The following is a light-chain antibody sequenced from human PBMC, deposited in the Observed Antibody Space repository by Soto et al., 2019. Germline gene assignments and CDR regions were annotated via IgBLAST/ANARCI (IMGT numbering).Light chain of an antibody. CDR1: QRVNSRY. V-gene: IGKV3-11*01. J-gene: IGKJ1*01. CDR2: DAS. Sequence: EIVLTQSPGTLSFSAGERATLSCRASQRVNSRYLAWYQQKPGQAPRLLIYDASNRATGIPARFSGSGSGTDFTLTISSLEPEDFAVYYCQQRSNWSGTFGQGTKVDIK. CDR3: QQRSNWSGT.